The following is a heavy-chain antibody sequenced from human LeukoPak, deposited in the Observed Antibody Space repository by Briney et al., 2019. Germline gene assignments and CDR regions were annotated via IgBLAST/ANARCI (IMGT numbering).Heavy chain of an antibody. Sequence: GGSLRLSCAASGFTFSTYAMSGVRQAPGKGLEWVAGISASGGRTYYADSVKGLFTISRDNSKNTVHVQMNSLRAEDTAVYYCTKKGESLDYYYMDVWGRGTTVTVSS. CDR1: GFTFSTYA. J-gene: IGHJ6*02. V-gene: IGHV3-23*01. CDR3: TKKGESLDYYYMDV. D-gene: IGHD3-10*01. CDR2: ISASGGRT.